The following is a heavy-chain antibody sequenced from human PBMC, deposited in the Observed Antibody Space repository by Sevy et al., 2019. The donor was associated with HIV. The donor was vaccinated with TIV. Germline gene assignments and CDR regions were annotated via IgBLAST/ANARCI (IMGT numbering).Heavy chain of an antibody. V-gene: IGHV3-11*01. Sequence: GGSLRLSCAASGFTFSDYYMSWIRQAPGKGLEWVSYISGSGSNIYYADSVKGRFTVSRDNAKNSMYLQMNSLRDEDTALYYCARDLHRGLSGSTSGYWGQGTLVTVSS. CDR3: ARDLHRGLSGSTSGY. CDR2: ISGSGSNI. D-gene: IGHD3-3*01. CDR1: GFTFSDYY. J-gene: IGHJ4*02.